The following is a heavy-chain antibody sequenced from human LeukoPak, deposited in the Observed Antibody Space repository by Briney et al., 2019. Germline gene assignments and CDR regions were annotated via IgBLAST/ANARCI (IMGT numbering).Heavy chain of an antibody. CDR3: AREGLEWTLDY. CDR1: GFTFSSYS. V-gene: IGHV3-48*01. J-gene: IGHJ4*02. CDR2: ISSSSSTI. D-gene: IGHD1-1*01. Sequence: GGSLRLSCAASGFTFSSYSMNWVRQAPGRGLEWVSYISSSSSTIYYADSVKGRFTISRDNAKNSLYLQMNSLRAEDTAVYYCAREGLEWTLDYWGQGTLVTVSS.